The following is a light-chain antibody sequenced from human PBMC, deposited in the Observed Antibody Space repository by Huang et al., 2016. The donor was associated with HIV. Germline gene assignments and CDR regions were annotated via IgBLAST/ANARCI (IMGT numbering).Light chain of an antibody. V-gene: IGKV3-15*01. J-gene: IGKJ2*01. Sequence: IVMTQSPATLSVSPGERATLSCRASQSISSNLAWYQQKPGQAPRLLIYGASTRATCIPARFSGSGSVTEFTLTISSLQSEDFAVYYCQQYNNRYTFGQGTKLEIK. CDR3: QQYNNRYT. CDR2: GAS. CDR1: QSISSN.